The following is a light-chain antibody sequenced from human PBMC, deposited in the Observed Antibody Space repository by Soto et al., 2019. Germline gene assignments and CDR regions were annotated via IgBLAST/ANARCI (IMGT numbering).Light chain of an antibody. CDR1: SSDVGGFNY. CDR3: SSFAGSNNVV. CDR2: EVT. V-gene: IGLV2-8*01. J-gene: IGLJ2*01. Sequence: QSALTQPPSAFGSPGQSVTISCTGTSSDVGGFNYVSWYQHHPGKAPKLMIYEVTKRPSGVPDRFSGSKSGNTASLTVSGLQAEDEADYYCSSFAGSNNVVFGGGTKVTVL.